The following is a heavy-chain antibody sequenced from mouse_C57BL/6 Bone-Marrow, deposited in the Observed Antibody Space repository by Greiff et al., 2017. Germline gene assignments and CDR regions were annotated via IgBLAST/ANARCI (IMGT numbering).Heavy chain of an antibody. CDR1: GFSLSTFGMG. Sequence: QVTLKESGPGILQPSQTLSLTCSFSGFSLSTFGMGLGWIRQPSGKGLEWLAHIWWDDAKYYNPALKSRLTISKDTSKNQVFLTIAKVDTAETATYYWSRIDVRRPYFDYWGQGTTLTVSS. V-gene: IGHV8-8*01. CDR2: IWWDDAK. J-gene: IGHJ2*01. CDR3: SRIDVRRPYFDY.